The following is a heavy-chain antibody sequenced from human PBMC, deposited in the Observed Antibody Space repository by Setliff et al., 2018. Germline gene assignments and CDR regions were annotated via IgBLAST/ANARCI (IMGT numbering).Heavy chain of an antibody. CDR3: ARRLVGRYFDY. Sequence: ASVKVSCKASGYTFTSYGFSWVRQAPGQGLEWMGGIIPILGIANYAQKFQGRVTITADKSTSTAYMELSSLRSEDTAVYYCARRLVGRYFDYWGQGTLVTVSS. J-gene: IGHJ4*02. CDR1: GYTFTSYG. V-gene: IGHV1-69*10. D-gene: IGHD2-15*01. CDR2: IIPILGIA.